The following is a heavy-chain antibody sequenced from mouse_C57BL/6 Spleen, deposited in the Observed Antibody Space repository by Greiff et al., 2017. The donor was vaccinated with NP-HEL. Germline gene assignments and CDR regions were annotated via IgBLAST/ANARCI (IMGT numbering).Heavy chain of an antibody. J-gene: IGHJ4*01. CDR1: GYSFTDYN. V-gene: IGHV1-39*01. Sequence: VQLQQSGPELVKPGASVKISCKASGYSFTDYNMNWVKQSNGKSLEWIGVINPNYGTTSYNQKFKGKATLTVDQSSSTAYMQLNSLTSEDSAVYYCARGITTVVAKGLARLAMDYWGQGTSVTVSS. CDR2: INPNYGTT. D-gene: IGHD1-1*01. CDR3: ARGITTVVAKGLARLAMDY.